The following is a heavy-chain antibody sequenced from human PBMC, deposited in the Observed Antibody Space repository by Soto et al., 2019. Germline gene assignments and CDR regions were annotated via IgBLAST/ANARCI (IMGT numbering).Heavy chain of an antibody. CDR1: GGTFSSYA. V-gene: IGHV1-69*01. CDR3: AVERGDSSGFNWFDP. Sequence: QVQLVQSGAEVKKPGSSVKVSCKASGGTFSSYAISWVRQAPGQGLEWMGGIIPSFGTANYVQKFKGGVTITADESTRTAYMELSSLGSKDTAVYYCAVERGDSSGFNWFDPWGQGTLVTVSS. CDR2: IIPSFGTA. D-gene: IGHD3-22*01. J-gene: IGHJ5*02.